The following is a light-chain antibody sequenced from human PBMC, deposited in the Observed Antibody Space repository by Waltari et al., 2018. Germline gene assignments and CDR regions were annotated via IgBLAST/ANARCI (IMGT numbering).Light chain of an antibody. V-gene: IGKV1-39*01. J-gene: IGKJ3*01. Sequence: DIQMTQSPSSLSASVGDRVTIACRASQSIGTYLNWYQFKPGQAPKLLIYGASKLHTGVPSRFSGSGSETDFTLSVTGLQPEDFATYYCQQSFLAPFTFGSGTRVEVK. CDR2: GAS. CDR3: QQSFLAPFT. CDR1: QSIGTY.